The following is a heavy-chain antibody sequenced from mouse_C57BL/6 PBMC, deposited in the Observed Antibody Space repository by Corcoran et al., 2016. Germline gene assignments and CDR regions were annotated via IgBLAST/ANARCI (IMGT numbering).Heavy chain of an antibody. D-gene: IGHD2-5*01. CDR3: ARLSYYRNYGAMDY. V-gene: IGHV1-19*01. J-gene: IGHJ4*01. CDR2: INPYNGGT. Sequence: EVQLQQSGPVLVKPGASVKMSCKASGYTFTDYYMNWVKQSHGKSLEWIGVINPYNGGTSYNQKFKGKATLTVDKSSSTAYMELNSLTSEDSAVYYCARLSYYRNYGAMDYWGQGTSVTVSS. CDR1: GYTFTDYY.